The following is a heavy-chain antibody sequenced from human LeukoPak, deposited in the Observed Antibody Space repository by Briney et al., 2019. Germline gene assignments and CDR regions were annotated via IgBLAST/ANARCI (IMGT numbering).Heavy chain of an antibody. CDR3: ARIGGTASWSNWFDP. CDR2: ISSSSSYI. V-gene: IGHV3-21*01. CDR1: GFTFSSYS. Sequence: KTGGSLRLSCAASGFTFSSYSMNWVRQAPGKGLEWVSSISSSSSYIYYADSVKGRFTISRDNAKNSLYLQMNSLRAEDTAVYYCARIGGTASWSNWFDPWGQGTLVTVSS. D-gene: IGHD4-23*01. J-gene: IGHJ5*02.